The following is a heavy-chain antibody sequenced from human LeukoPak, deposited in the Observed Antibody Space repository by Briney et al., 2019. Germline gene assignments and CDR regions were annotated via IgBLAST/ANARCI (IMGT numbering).Heavy chain of an antibody. CDR1: GYSISTTSY. Sequence: SETLSLTCAVSGYSISTTSYWGWIRQSPGKGLEWIGSIHQSGSTYYNPSLRSRVTISVDTSTNQFSLKLSSVTDAETAVYYCARQDCTHGVCFSYYYFYMDVWGKGTTVTVSS. D-gene: IGHD2-8*01. CDR3: ARQDCTHGVCFSYYYFYMDV. CDR2: IHQSGST. J-gene: IGHJ6*03. V-gene: IGHV4-38-2*01.